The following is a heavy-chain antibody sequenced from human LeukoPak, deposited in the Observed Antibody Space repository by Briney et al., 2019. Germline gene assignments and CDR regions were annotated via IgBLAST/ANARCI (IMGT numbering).Heavy chain of an antibody. CDR2: IYSGGST. V-gene: IGHV3-66*01. Sequence: GGSLRLSCAASGFTVSSNYMSWVRQAPGKGLEWVSVIYSGGSTYYADSVKGRFTISRDNSKNTLYLQMNSLRAEDTAVYYCASGSGDYGLHYINWGQGTLVTVSS. J-gene: IGHJ4*02. CDR3: ASGSGDYGLHYIN. CDR1: GFTVSSNY. D-gene: IGHD4-17*01.